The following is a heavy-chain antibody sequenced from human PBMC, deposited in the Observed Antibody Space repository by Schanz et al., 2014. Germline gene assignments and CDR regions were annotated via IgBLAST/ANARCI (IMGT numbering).Heavy chain of an antibody. CDR1: GFTFSSSW. CDR2: TSHDGSFT. D-gene: IGHD4-17*01. Sequence: EVHLVESGGGLVQPGGSLRLSCAASGFTFSSSWMHWVRQAPGKGLVWVSRTSHDGSFTTFADSVKGRFTISRDNARNTLYLQMNSLIAEDTAVYYCTRDTDYHFDYWGQGTLVTVSS. V-gene: IGHV3-74*01. J-gene: IGHJ4*02. CDR3: TRDTDYHFDY.